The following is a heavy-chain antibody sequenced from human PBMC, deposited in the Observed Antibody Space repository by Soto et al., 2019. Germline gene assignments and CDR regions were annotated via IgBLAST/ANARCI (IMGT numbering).Heavy chain of an antibody. V-gene: IGHV4-39*01. D-gene: IGHD3-16*02. CDR2: IYSSGST. CDR3: ARRDSPPHYRY. J-gene: IGHJ4*02. CDR1: GGSISSSSYY. Sequence: QLQLQESGPGLVKPSETLSLTCTVSGGSISSSSYYWGWIRQPPGKGLEWIGSIYSSGSTYYNPSLKSRVTISVDTSKNQFSLKLSSVTAADTAVYYCARRDSPPHYRYWGQGTLVTVSS.